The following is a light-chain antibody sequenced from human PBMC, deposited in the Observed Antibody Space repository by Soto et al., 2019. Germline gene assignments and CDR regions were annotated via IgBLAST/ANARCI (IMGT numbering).Light chain of an antibody. J-gene: IGLJ1*01. CDR1: RSDVGGFNY. CDR2: EVR. V-gene: IGLV2-14*01. CDR3: SSYTSSSSGV. Sequence: QSALTQPASVSGSPGQSITISCTGTRSDVGGFNYVSWYQQHPGKTPKLLIYEVRNRPSGVSNRFSGSKSGNTASLTISGLQAEDEADYYCSSYTSSSSGVFGTGTKVTVL.